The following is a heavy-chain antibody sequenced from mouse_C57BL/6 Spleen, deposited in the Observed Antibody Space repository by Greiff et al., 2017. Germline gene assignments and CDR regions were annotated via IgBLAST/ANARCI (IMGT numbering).Heavy chain of an antibody. CDR2: INPSNGGT. Sequence: VQLQQPGTELVKPGASVKLSCKASGYTFTSYWMHWLKQRPGQGLEWIGNINPSNGGTNYNEKFKSKATLTVDKSSSTAYMQLSSLTSEDSAVYYCARSDYYGNYEEVFDYWGQGTTLTVAS. J-gene: IGHJ2*01. CDR3: ARSDYYGNYEEVFDY. D-gene: IGHD2-1*01. V-gene: IGHV1-53*01. CDR1: GYTFTSYW.